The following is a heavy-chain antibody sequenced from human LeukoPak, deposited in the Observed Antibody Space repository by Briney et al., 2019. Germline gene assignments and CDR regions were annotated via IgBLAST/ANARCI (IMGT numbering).Heavy chain of an antibody. D-gene: IGHD2-21*01. V-gene: IGHV3-48*02. CDR2: IGTIGSNV. CDR3: ARDNWVAIPGLYDP. J-gene: IGHJ5*02. CDR1: GFSFSRYS. Sequence: GGSLRLSCAASGFSFSRYSFHWVRQAPGKRLEWVAKIGTIGSNVDYADSVKGRFTISRDNAKNSLYLQMNSLRDEDTAVYYCARDNWVAIPGLYDPWGQGTLVTVSS.